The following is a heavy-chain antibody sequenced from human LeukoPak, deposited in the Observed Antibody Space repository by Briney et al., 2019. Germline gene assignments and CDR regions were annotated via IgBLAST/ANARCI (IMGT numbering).Heavy chain of an antibody. CDR1: GFTFSSYS. V-gene: IGHV3-72*01. CDR2: SRDKGNSYTT. D-gene: IGHD3-10*01. CDR3: TKLARAPRDFDY. J-gene: IGHJ4*01. Sequence: GGSLRLSCAASGFTFSSYSMNWVRQAPGKGLEWVGRSRDKGNSYTTAYAASVRGRFTISRDDSKNSLYLQMNSLKIEDTAVYYCTKLARAPRDFDYWGQGALVTVSS.